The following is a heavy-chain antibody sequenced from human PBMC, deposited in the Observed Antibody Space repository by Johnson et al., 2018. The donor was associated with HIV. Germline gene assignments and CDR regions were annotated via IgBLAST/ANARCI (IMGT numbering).Heavy chain of an antibody. V-gene: IGHV3-20*04. D-gene: IGHD4-23*01. CDR2: SNWDGGST. Sequence: VQLVESGGGVVRPGGSLRLSCAASGFTFDDYGMSWVRQVPGKGLEWVSGSNWDGGSTDYANSVKGRFTISSDNAKNSRCLQMNSLRAEDTAVYYCAREQYGGNSNAGDGFDIWGQGTMVTVSS. CDR1: GFTFDDYG. J-gene: IGHJ3*02. CDR3: AREQYGGNSNAGDGFDI.